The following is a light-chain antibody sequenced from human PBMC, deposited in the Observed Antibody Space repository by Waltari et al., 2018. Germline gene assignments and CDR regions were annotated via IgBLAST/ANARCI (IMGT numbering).Light chain of an antibody. CDR2: EDD. J-gene: IGLJ2*01. CDR3: QSYDSTTVI. CDR1: SGSLASNY. Sequence: FILTQPHSVSESPGKTVTISCTRSSGSLASNYVQWYQQRPGSSPTTVIYEDDQRPSGVPDRFSGSIDGSSNSASLTISGLKTEDESDYYCQSYDSTTVIFGGGTKLTVL. V-gene: IGLV6-57*01.